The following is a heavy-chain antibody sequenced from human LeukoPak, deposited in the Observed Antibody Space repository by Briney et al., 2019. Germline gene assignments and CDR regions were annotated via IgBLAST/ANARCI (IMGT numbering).Heavy chain of an antibody. Sequence: SETLSLTCTVSGGSISRSSYYWGWIRQPPGKGLEWIGSIHYSGSTYYNPSLKSRVTISVDTSKNQFSLRLSSVTAADTAVYYCARDLQEAYYDSSGYLPWFDPWGQGTLVTVSS. D-gene: IGHD3-22*01. CDR3: ARDLQEAYYDSSGYLPWFDP. V-gene: IGHV4-39*07. CDR2: IHYSGST. J-gene: IGHJ5*02. CDR1: GGSISRSSYY.